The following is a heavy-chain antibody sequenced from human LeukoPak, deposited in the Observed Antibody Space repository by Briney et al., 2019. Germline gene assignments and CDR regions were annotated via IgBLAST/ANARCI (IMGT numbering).Heavy chain of an antibody. J-gene: IGHJ4*02. D-gene: IGHD3-22*01. V-gene: IGHV3-23*01. CDR1: GFTFSSYE. CDR2: ISGSGGST. Sequence: GGSLRLSCAASGFTFSSYEMSWVRQAPGKGLEWVSAISGSGGSTYYADSVKGRFTISRDNSKNTLYLQMNSLRAEDTAVYYCAKAGMYYDSSGYGGGYFDYWGQGTLVTVSS. CDR3: AKAGMYYDSSGYGGGYFDY.